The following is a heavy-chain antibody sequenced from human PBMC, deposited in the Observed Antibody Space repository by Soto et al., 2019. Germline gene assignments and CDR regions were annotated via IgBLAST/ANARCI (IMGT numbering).Heavy chain of an antibody. CDR1: GGSFSGYY. V-gene: IGHV4-34*01. Sequence: QVQLQQWGAGLLKPSETLSLTCAVYGGSFSGYYWSWIRRPPGRGLEWIGEINHSGGTNYNPSLKSRVTISVDTSKNQFSLKLSSVTAADTAVYYCARDNQVLMVYTLDYWGQGTLVTVSS. CDR3: ARDNQVLMVYTLDY. D-gene: IGHD2-8*01. CDR2: INHSGGT. J-gene: IGHJ4*02.